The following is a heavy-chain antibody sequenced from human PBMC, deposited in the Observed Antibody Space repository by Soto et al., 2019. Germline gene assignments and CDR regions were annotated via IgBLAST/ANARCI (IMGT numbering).Heavy chain of an antibody. CDR1: GGSFSGYY. V-gene: IGHV4-34*01. CDR2: INHSAST. D-gene: IGHD6-13*01. CDR3: ARAGIAAAGTAFDY. Sequence: SETLSLTCAVYGGSFSGYYWSWIRQPPGKGLEWIGEINHSASTNYNPSLKSRVTISVDTSKNQYSLKLSSVTAADTAVYYCARAGIAAAGTAFDYWGQGTLVTVSS. J-gene: IGHJ4*02.